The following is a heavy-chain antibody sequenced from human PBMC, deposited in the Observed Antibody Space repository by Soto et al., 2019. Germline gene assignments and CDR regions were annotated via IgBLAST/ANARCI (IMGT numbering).Heavy chain of an antibody. CDR1: GGSFSGYY. Sequence: QVQLQQWGAGLLKPSETLSLTCAVYGGSFSGYYWSWIRQPPGKGLEWIGEINHSGSTNYNPSLKSRVTISVDPSKNRFSLKLSSVTAADTAVYYCARGRRGGYSYGPFAYWGQGTLVTVSS. D-gene: IGHD5-18*01. CDR3: ARGRRGGYSYGPFAY. CDR2: INHSGST. V-gene: IGHV4-34*01. J-gene: IGHJ4*02.